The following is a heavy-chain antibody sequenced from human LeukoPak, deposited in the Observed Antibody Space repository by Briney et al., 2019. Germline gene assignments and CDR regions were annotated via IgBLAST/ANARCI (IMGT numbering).Heavy chain of an antibody. D-gene: IGHD3-10*01. V-gene: IGHV1-2*02. Sequence: ASVKVSCKASGYTFTGYYMHWVRQAPGQGLEWVGWINPNSGGTNYAQKFQGRVTMTRDTSITTAYMELSRLRSDDTAVYYCARTSYDSGNYYNDYWGQGTLVTVSS. CDR3: ARTSYDSGNYYNDY. J-gene: IGHJ4*02. CDR1: GYTFTGYY. CDR2: INPNSGGT.